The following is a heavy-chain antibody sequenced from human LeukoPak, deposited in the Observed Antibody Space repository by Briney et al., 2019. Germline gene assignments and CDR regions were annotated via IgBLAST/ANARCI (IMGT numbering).Heavy chain of an antibody. Sequence: SVKVSCKASGGTFSSYAISWVRQAPGQGLEWMGGIIPIFGTANYAQKFQGRVTITTDKSTSTAYMELSSLRSEDTAVYYCARLYSSSWYVGDYWGQGTLVTVSS. V-gene: IGHV1-69*05. CDR1: GGTFSSYA. J-gene: IGHJ4*02. CDR3: ARLYSSSWYVGDY. D-gene: IGHD6-13*01. CDR2: IIPIFGTA.